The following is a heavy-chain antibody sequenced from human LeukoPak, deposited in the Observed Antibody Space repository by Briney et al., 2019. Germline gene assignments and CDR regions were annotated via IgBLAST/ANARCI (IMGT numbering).Heavy chain of an antibody. CDR1: GFTFSSYG. CDR3: AKDGHSPIFDY. D-gene: IGHD3-9*01. V-gene: IGHV3-30*18. Sequence: PGRSLRLSCAASGFTFSSYGMHWVRQAPGKGLEWVAVISYDGSNKYYADSVKGRFTISRDNSKNTLYLQMNSLRAEDTAVYYCAKDGHSPIFDYWGQGTLVTVSS. CDR2: ISYDGSNK. J-gene: IGHJ4*02.